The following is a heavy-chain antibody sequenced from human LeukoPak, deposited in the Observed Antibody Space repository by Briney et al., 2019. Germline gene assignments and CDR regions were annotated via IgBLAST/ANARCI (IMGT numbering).Heavy chain of an antibody. CDR3: ARNGYTYGLDS. CDR1: GASISSYY. CDR2: IYYSGST. V-gene: IGHV4-59*06. Sequence: PSETLSLTCTVSGASISSYYWSWIRQPPGKGLEWIGYIYYSGSTYYNPSLKSRVTISVDTSNNQFSLKLSSVTAADTAVYYCARNGYTYGLDSWGQGTLVTVSS. D-gene: IGHD5-18*01. J-gene: IGHJ4*02.